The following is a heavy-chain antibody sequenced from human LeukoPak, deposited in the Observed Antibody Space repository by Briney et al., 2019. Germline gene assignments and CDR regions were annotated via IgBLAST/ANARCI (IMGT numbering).Heavy chain of an antibody. Sequence: GGSLRLSCAASGFTFSTYSMNWVRQAPGKGLEWVSSISSSSSYIYYADSVKGRFTISRDNAKNSLYLQMNSLRAEDTAVYYCARAKTLTGYYCAVLDYWGQGTLVTVSS. J-gene: IGHJ4*02. CDR3: ARAKTLTGYYCAVLDY. V-gene: IGHV3-21*01. D-gene: IGHD3-9*01. CDR1: GFTFSTYS. CDR2: ISSSSSYI.